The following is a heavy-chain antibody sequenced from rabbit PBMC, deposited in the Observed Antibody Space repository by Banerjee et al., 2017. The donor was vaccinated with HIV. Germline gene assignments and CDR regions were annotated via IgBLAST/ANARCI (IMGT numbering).Heavy chain of an antibody. V-gene: IGHV1S45*01. Sequence: QEQLVESGGGLVQPEGSLTLSCKASGIDLSSCGISWVRQAPGKGLEWIGCINSSSRNVVYASWATGRFTISKASWTTVTLQMTSLTAADTATYFCARDLAGVIGWNFNLWGQGTLVTVS. CDR2: INSSSRNV. D-gene: IGHD4-1*01. J-gene: IGHJ4*01. CDR1: GIDLSSCG. CDR3: ARDLAGVIGWNFNL.